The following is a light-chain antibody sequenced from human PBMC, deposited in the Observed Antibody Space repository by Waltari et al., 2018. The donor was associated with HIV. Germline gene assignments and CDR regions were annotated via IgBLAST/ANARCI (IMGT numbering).Light chain of an antibody. CDR2: DKSDSDT. V-gene: IGLV5-45*02. J-gene: IGLJ3*02. CDR1: SGFNVASSR. CDR3: MVWNICVWV. Sequence: QAVLTQPSSLSASPGASASLTCTLHSGFNVASSRLYWYQQKPGSPPRYLLRDKSDSDTQQRSGVPGRFAVGKVPLANTGIFRLFRLQSAVEVDYKCMVWNICVWVYGGVNELTVI.